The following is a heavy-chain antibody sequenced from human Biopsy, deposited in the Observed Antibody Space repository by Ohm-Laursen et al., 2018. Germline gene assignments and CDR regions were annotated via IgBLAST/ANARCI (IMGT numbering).Heavy chain of an antibody. J-gene: IGHJ4*02. CDR3: ATFRALWDTTQGGDY. CDR1: GGSISVDGYY. V-gene: IGHV4-31*03. CDR2: IYHSGTT. Sequence: SQTLSLTCTVSGGSISVDGYYWAWIRQLPGKGLDWIGYIYHSGTTYYNPSLKSRLTMSVDTSKNEFSLRLRSVTAADTAVYFCATFRALWDTTQGGDYWGQGTLVTVSS. D-gene: IGHD1-26*01.